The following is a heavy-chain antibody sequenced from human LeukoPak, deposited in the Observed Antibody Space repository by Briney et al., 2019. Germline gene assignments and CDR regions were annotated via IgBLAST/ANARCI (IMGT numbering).Heavy chain of an antibody. CDR2: INPSGGST. CDR1: GYTFTSYY. CDR3: ANRAGKGLYFQH. J-gene: IGHJ1*01. Sequence: GASVKVSCKASGYTFTSYYMHWVRQAPGQGLEWMGIINPSGGSTSYAQKFQGRVTMTRDTPTSTVYMELSSLRSEDTAVYYCANRAGKGLYFQHWGQGTLVTVSS. V-gene: IGHV1-46*01. D-gene: IGHD3-10*01.